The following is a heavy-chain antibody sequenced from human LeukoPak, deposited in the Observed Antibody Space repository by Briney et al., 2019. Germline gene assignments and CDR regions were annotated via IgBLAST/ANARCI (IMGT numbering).Heavy chain of an antibody. J-gene: IGHJ4*02. CDR2: IKQDGSEK. D-gene: IGHD3-3*01. CDR1: GFTFSSYW. V-gene: IGHV3-7*01. CDR3: ARARLDFWSGPSDY. Sequence: GGSLRLSCAASGFTFSSYWMNWVRQAPGKGLEWVANIKQDGSEKYYADSVKGRFTISRDNAKNSLYLQMNSLRAEDTAVYYCARARLDFWSGPSDYWGQGTLVTVSS.